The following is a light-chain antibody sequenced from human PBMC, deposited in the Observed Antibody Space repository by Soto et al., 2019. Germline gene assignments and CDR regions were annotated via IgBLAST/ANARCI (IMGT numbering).Light chain of an antibody. Sequence: EIVLTQSPATLSLSPGERATLSCRASQSVGSYLAWYQQKPGQPPRLLIYDASNRATGIPARFSGSGSGTDFTLTISSLEPEDFAVYYFQQRSNWPPITFGQGTRLEIK. CDR3: QQRSNWPPIT. V-gene: IGKV3-11*01. CDR2: DAS. J-gene: IGKJ5*01. CDR1: QSVGSY.